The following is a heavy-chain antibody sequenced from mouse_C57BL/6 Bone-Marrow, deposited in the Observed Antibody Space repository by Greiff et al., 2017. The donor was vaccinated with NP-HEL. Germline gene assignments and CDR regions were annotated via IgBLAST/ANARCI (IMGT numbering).Heavy chain of an antibody. J-gene: IGHJ4*01. V-gene: IGHV1-66*01. CDR1: GYSFTSYY. CDR3: ARCLLCNYAMDY. CDR2: IYPGSGNT. Sequence: QVQLQQSGPELVKPGASVKISCKASGYSFTSYYIHWVKQRPGQGLEWIGWIYPGSGNTKYNEKFKGKATLTADTSSSTAYMQLSSLTSEDSAVYYCARCLLCNYAMDYWGQGTSVTVSS. D-gene: IGHD2-10*01.